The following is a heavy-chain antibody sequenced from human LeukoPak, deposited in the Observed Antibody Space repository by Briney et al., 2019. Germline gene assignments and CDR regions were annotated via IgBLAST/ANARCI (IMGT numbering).Heavy chain of an antibody. CDR2: IDANAKTT. V-gene: IGHV3-74*01. CDR1: GFTFSSYW. J-gene: IGHJ3*02. Sequence: GGSLRLSCAASGFTFSSYWLHWVRQAPGKGLVWVSRIDANAKTTSYADSVKGRFTISTDNAKKTLYLQMNSLRVEDTAVYYCLTVVETTIAAFDIWGQGTMVTVSS. D-gene: IGHD1-26*01. CDR3: LTVVETTIAAFDI.